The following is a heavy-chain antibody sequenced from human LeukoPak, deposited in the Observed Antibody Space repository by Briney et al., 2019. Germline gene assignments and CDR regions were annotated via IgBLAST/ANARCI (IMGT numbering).Heavy chain of an antibody. CDR1: GFTFSSYW. V-gene: IGHV3-74*01. Sequence: GGSLRLSCEASGFTFSSYWMHWVRQVPGKGLVWVARINGDGSNIAYADSVRGRFTISRDNSKNTLYLQMNSLRAEDTAVYYCAEVVAGTYWGQGTLVTVSS. D-gene: IGHD6-19*01. CDR3: AEVVAGTY. CDR2: INGDGSNI. J-gene: IGHJ4*02.